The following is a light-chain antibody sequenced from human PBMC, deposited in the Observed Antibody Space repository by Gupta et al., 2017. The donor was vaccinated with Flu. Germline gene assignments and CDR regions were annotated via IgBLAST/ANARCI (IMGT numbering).Light chain of an antibody. CDR2: DAS. CDR1: ENICYF. J-gene: IGKJ4*01. V-gene: IGKV3-11*01. CDR3: QQRSVWPLT. Sequence: EIVLTQSPVTLSLSPGGTVTLSCRASENICYFLSWFQQRPGQAPRLLIYDASKRLPDVPARFSGGGSGTDFTLTVSSLEPEDFAIYYCQQRSVWPLTFGRGTKVEMK.